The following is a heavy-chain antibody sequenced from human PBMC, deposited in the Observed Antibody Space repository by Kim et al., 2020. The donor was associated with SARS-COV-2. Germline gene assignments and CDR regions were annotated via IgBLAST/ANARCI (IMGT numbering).Heavy chain of an antibody. CDR3: ATYCSSTSCRKNDAFDI. J-gene: IGHJ3*02. D-gene: IGHD2-2*01. Sequence: VKGRFTISRDNSKNTLYLQMNSLRAEDTAVYYCATYCSSTSCRKNDAFDIWGQGTMVTVSS. V-gene: IGHV3-30*03.